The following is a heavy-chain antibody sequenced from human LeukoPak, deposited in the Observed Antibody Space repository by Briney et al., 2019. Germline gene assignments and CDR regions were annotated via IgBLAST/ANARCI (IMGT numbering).Heavy chain of an antibody. Sequence: SETLSLTCTVSGGSVSSTTYYWSWIRQPPGKGLEWIANINYSGSTYYNPSLKSRVTISVDTSENQFSLKLSSVTAADTAVFYCARMLGYCSGGSCYSFDYWGQGTLVTVSS. CDR1: GGSVSSTTYY. D-gene: IGHD2-15*01. CDR2: INYSGST. J-gene: IGHJ4*02. CDR3: ARMLGYCSGGSCYSFDY. V-gene: IGHV4-39*01.